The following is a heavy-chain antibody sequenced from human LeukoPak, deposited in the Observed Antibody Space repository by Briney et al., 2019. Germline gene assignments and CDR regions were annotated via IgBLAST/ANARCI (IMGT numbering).Heavy chain of an antibody. V-gene: IGHV1-69*05. J-gene: IGHJ5*02. CDR2: IIPIFGTA. CDR1: GGTFSSYA. CDR3: ARDAGCSSTSCRNWFDP. D-gene: IGHD2-2*01. Sequence: SVKVSCKASGGTFSSYAISWVLQAPGQGLEWMGGIIPIFGTANYAQKFQGRVTITTDESTSTAYMELSSLRSEDTAVYYCARDAGCSSTSCRNWFDPWGQGTLVTVSS.